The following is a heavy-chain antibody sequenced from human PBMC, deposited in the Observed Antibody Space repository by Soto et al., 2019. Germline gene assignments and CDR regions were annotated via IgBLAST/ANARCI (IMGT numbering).Heavy chain of an antibody. V-gene: IGHV1-69*01. Sequence: QVHLVQSSAEVKKPGSSVKVSCKASGGTFTSIAFSWVRQAPGQGLELMGGIIPVLGTPNYAQKFQARVTIPEDASTTTVHMELSSLRSDDTAVYYCASSAGLDHLLNYYGLNVWGQGTTVTV. D-gene: IGHD6-13*01. CDR1: GGTFTSIA. CDR3: ASSAGLDHLLNYYGLNV. J-gene: IGHJ6*02. CDR2: IIPVLGTP.